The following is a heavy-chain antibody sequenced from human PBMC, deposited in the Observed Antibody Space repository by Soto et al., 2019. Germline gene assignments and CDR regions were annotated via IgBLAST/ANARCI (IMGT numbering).Heavy chain of an antibody. J-gene: IGHJ4*02. D-gene: IGHD3-3*01. V-gene: IGHV3-30*03. CDR1: GFTFSSYG. CDR2: ITDDGSNK. CDR3: ASRDGVLRFLEWLDY. Sequence: PGGYLRLYCAASGFTFSSYGMHWDRQAPRKGMEWVAVITDDGSNKYYADSVKGRFTISRDNSKNTLYLQMNSLSADDTVVYYCASRDGVLRFLEWLDYWGQGTLVTVSS.